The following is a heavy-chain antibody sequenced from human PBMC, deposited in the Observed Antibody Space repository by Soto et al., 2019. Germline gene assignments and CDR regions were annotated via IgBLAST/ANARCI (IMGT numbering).Heavy chain of an antibody. D-gene: IGHD3-3*01. J-gene: IGHJ4*02. CDR3: AKDRGLEWLLPDY. CDR2: TSYDGSNK. V-gene: IGHV3-30*18. CDR1: GFTLSNYG. Sequence: GSLRLSCAASGFTLSNYGMHWVRQAPGKGLEWVAVTSYDGSNKHYADSVKGRFTISRDNSKNTLYVQMNSLRAEDTAVYYCAKDRGLEWLLPDYWGQGTLVTVSS.